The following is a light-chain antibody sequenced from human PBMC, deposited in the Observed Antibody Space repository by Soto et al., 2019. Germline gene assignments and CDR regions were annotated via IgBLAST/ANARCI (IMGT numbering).Light chain of an antibody. Sequence: DIQMTQSPSILSASVGDRVTITCRASQSISTWLAWYQQKPGKAPELLIFDAASLESGVPSRFSGSGYGTEFTLTISSLQPDDFATYYCQHYNTYPLTFGGGTKVEIK. V-gene: IGKV1-5*01. J-gene: IGKJ4*01. CDR3: QHYNTYPLT. CDR1: QSISTW. CDR2: DAA.